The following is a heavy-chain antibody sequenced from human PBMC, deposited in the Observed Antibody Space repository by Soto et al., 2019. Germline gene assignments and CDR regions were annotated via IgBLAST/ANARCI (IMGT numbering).Heavy chain of an antibody. CDR2: IIPVFGTA. J-gene: IGHJ6*02. CDR1: GGSLSNYG. CDR3: ARGDATKIVVTTYYTMDV. Sequence: SVKVSCKASGGSLSNYGITWVRQAPGQGLEWMGGIIPVFGTANYAQKFQGRVTITADESTSIVYMDVTSLKSEDTAVYYCARGDATKIVVTTYYTMDVWGQGTTVTVSS. V-gene: IGHV1-69*13. D-gene: IGHD3-3*01.